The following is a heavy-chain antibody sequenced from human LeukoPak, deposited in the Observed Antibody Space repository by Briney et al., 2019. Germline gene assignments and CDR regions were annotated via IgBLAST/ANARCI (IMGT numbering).Heavy chain of an antibody. CDR1: GGSLSDSY. CDR2: IYYRGTA. V-gene: IGHV4-59*12. Sequence: ASETLSLTCTVSGGSLSDSYWTWIRQPPGKGLEWIGCIYYRGTAYYNPSLRSRVTISVDTSKNQFSLKLSSVTAADTAVYYCARTCIAAAGSNWFDPWGQGTLVTVSS. D-gene: IGHD6-13*01. CDR3: ARTCIAAAGSNWFDP. J-gene: IGHJ5*02.